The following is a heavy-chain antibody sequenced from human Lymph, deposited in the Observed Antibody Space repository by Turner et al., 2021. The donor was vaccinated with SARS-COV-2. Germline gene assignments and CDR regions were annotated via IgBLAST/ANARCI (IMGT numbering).Heavy chain of an antibody. J-gene: IGHJ4*02. CDR1: GFTFSNSG. Sequence: QVQLVESGGGVVQPGRSLRLSCAASGFTFSNSGMHWVRQAPGKGLEWVAVICFDGSNKYYADSVKGRFTISRDNSKNTLYLQMNSLRAEDTAVYYCARHNGGRLDYWGQGTRVTVSS. V-gene: IGHV3-33*01. CDR2: ICFDGSNK. D-gene: IGHD3-16*01. CDR3: ARHNGGRLDY.